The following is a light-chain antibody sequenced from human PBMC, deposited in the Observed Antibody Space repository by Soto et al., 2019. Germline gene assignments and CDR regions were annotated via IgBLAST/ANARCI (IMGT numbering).Light chain of an antibody. CDR2: GAS. CDR1: QSVSSSY. V-gene: IGKV3-20*01. J-gene: IGKJ4*01. Sequence: EIVLTQSPGTLSLSPGERATLSCRASQSVSSSYLVWYQQKPGQAPRLLIYGASSRATGIPDRFSGSGSGTDFTLTISRLEPEDFAVYYCQQYGNSPRVTFGGGTKVEIK. CDR3: QQYGNSPRVT.